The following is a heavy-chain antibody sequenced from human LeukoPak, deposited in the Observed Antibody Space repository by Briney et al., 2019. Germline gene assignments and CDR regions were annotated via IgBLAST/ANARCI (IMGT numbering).Heavy chain of an antibody. D-gene: IGHD6-19*01. CDR2: ISGSGGST. Sequence: GGSLRLSCAASGFIFSNAWMSWVRQAPGKGLEWVSAISGSGGSTYYADSVKGRFTISRDNSKNTLYLQMNSLRAEDTAVYYCAKDRGIYSSGQIDYWGQGTLVTVSS. CDR1: GFIFSNAW. J-gene: IGHJ4*02. CDR3: AKDRGIYSSGQIDY. V-gene: IGHV3-23*01.